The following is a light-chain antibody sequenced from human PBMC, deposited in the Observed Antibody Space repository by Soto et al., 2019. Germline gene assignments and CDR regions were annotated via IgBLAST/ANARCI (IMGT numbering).Light chain of an antibody. V-gene: IGLV2-18*02. J-gene: IGLJ1*01. CDR1: SSDVGHYNR. Sequence: QSALTQPPSVSGAPGQSVTISCTGTSSDVGHYNRVSWYQQPPGTAPKLMIYEVTNRPSGVPDRFSGSKSGNTASLIISGLQAEDEADYYCSSYTTSNPYVFGPGTKLTVL. CDR3: SSYTTSNPYV. CDR2: EVT.